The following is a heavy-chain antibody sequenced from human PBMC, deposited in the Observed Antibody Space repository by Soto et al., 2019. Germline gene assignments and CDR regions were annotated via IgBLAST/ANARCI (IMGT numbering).Heavy chain of an antibody. CDR1: GFSISSSGVS. CDR3: SAVGSYGMDV. CDR2: IYWNDDK. D-gene: IGHD1-26*01. J-gene: IGHJ6*02. V-gene: IGHV2-5*01. Sequence: SGPTLENPTQTLTLTCTVSGFSISSSGVSVGWIRQPPGKALEWLALIYWNDDKRYSPSLKSRLTITKDTSKNQVVLTMTNMDPVDTATYYCSAVGSYGMDVWGQGTTVTVSS.